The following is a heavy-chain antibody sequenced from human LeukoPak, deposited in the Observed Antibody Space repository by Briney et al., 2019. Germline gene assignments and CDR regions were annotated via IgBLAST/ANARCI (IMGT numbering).Heavy chain of an antibody. CDR3: AREWIPTRHGVPVRNAFDT. CDR1: GYTFTGYY. J-gene: IGHJ3*02. V-gene: IGHV1-2*06. CDR2: INPNSGGT. Sequence: ASVKVSCKASGYTFTGYYMHWVRQAPGQGLEWMGRINPNSGGTNYAQKFQGRVTMTRDTSISTAYMELSRLRSDDTAVYYCAREWIPTRHGVPVRNAFDTWGQGTMVTVSS. D-gene: IGHD2-2*01.